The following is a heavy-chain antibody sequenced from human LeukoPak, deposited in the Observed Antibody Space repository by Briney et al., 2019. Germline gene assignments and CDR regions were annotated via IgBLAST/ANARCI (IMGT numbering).Heavy chain of an antibody. CDR2: ITDSGSST. J-gene: IGHJ4*02. CDR1: GFTFSSYE. Sequence: PGGSLRLSCAASGFTFSSYEMNWVRQAPGKGLEWVSGITDSGSSTYHADSVKGRFTISRDNSKNKMYLQMNSLRAEDTAVYYCATEVGGYTGGPFDYGGQGPRVSVSS. CDR3: ATEVGGYTGGPFDY. D-gene: IGHD5-12*01. V-gene: IGHV3-23*01.